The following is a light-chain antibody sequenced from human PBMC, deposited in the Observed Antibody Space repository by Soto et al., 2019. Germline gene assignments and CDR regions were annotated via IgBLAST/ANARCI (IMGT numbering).Light chain of an antibody. Sequence: DIVMTQSPLYLPVTPGEPASISCRSSQSLLHNDGYNFLGWYLQKPGQSPQLLIYLGSNRASGVPDRFSGSGSGTDFTLKISRVEAEDVGVYYCMQALQIPWTFGQGTKVEIK. CDR3: MQALQIPWT. V-gene: IGKV2-28*01. J-gene: IGKJ1*01. CDR1: QSLLHNDGYNF. CDR2: LGS.